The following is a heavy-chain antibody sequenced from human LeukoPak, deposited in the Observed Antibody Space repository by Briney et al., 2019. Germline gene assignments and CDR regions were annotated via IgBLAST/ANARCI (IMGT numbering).Heavy chain of an antibody. CDR3: ARGSRDGGDY. J-gene: IGHJ4*02. CDR1: GGTFSSYA. CDR2: IIPIFGTA. V-gene: IGHV1-69*13. D-gene: IGHD4-23*01. Sequence: AAPVKVSCKASGGTFSSYAISWVRQAPGQGLEWMGGIIPIFGTANYAQKFQGRVTITADESTSTAYMELSSLRSEDTAVYYCARGSRDGGDYWGQGTLVTVSS.